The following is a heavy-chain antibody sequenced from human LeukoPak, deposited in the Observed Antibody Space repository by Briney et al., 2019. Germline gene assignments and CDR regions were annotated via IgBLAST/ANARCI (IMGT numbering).Heavy chain of an antibody. CDR1: GGSISSSSYY. CDR2: IYYSGST. D-gene: IGHD2-21*02. V-gene: IGHV4-39*01. J-gene: IGHJ4*02. CDR3: ASSVVVTADFDY. Sequence: SETLSLTCTVSGGSISSSSYYWGWIRQPPGKGLEWIGSIYYSGSTYYNPSLKSRFTISVDTSKNQFSLKLSSVTAADTAVYYCASSVVVTADFDYWGQGTLVTVSS.